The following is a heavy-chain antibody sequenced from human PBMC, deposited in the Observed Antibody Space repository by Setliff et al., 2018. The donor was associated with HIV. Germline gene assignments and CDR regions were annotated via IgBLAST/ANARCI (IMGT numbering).Heavy chain of an antibody. CDR2: IYQVGST. V-gene: IGHV4-38-2*01. J-gene: IGHJ4*02. CDR3: ERHPPYCSGGSCYRGRGYYFDY. CDR1: GYSISSGFN. D-gene: IGHD2-15*01. Sequence: SETLSLTCAVSGYSISSGFNWGWIRQSPEKGLEWIGNIYQVGSTYYNTSITSRVTISVDTSKNQFSLKLNSVTAADTAMYYCERHPPYCSGGSCYRGRGYYFDYWGQGTLVTVSS.